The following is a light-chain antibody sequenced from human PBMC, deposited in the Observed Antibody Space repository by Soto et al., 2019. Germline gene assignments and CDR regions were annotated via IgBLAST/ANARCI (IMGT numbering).Light chain of an antibody. CDR1: HSNIGNNY. J-gene: IGLJ2*01. Sequence: QSVLTQPPSVSAAPGQKVSTSCSGSHSNIGNNYVSWYQQFPGAAPKLLIYDTRKRPSWIPDRFSASKSGTSATLVITGLQSGDEAYYYCGTWDSSLSAGRFGGGTKLTVL. CDR3: GTWDSSLSAGR. V-gene: IGLV1-51*01. CDR2: DTR.